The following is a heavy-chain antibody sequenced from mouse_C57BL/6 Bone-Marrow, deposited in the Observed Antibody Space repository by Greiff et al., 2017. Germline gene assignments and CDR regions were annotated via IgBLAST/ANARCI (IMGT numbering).Heavy chain of an antibody. J-gene: IGHJ2*01. CDR2: IDPETGGT. Sequence: VQLQQSGAELVRPGASVTLSCKASGYTFTDYEMHWVKQTPVHGLEWIGAIDPETGGTAYNQKFKGKAILTADKSSSTAYMELRSLTSEDSAVYYCTRSYGNVDYWGQGTTLTVSS. CDR3: TRSYGNVDY. V-gene: IGHV1-15*01. CDR1: GYTFTDYE. D-gene: IGHD2-10*02.